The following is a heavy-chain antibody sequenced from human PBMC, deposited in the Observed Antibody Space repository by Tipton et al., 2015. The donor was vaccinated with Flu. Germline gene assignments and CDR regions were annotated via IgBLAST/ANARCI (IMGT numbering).Heavy chain of an antibody. CDR1: GDSIGSAYY. Sequence: LRLSCSVSGDSIGSAYYWGWIRQPPGQGLQWIGNVYRTGTYYNPSLKSRVTISVDRSKNQFSLKLSSVTASDTAVYYCARVATNSKYFFDYWGQGTLVTVSS. V-gene: IGHV4-38-2*02. CDR3: ARVATNSKYFFDY. D-gene: IGHD5-24*01. J-gene: IGHJ4*02. CDR2: VYRTGT.